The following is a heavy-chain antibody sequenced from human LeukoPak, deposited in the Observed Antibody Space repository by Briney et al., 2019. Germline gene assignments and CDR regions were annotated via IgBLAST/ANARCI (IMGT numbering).Heavy chain of an antibody. V-gene: IGHV3-23*01. Sequence: GGSLRLSCTASGFTFSNYAMSWVRQAPGKGLEWVSAISGNGGSTFDADSVKGRFTISRDNSKNTLYLQMNSLRAEDTAIYYCAKDVFELYDIYDHWGQGTLVSVSS. D-gene: IGHD3-9*01. J-gene: IGHJ4*02. CDR1: GFTFSNYA. CDR3: AKDVFELYDIYDH. CDR2: ISGNGGST.